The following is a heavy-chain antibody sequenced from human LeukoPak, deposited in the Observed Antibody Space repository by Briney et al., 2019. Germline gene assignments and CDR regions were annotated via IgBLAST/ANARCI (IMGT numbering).Heavy chain of an antibody. V-gene: IGHV3-21*01. CDR1: GFTFSDYS. D-gene: IGHD5/OR15-5a*01. Sequence: GGSLRLSCPASGFTFSDYSMSWVRQAPGKGLEWVSSISSSSDYIYYADSVKGRFTISRDNARNSLYLQMNSLRAEDTDVYYCARSRSVSNYKGMDVWGQGTTVTVSS. CDR2: ISSSSDYI. J-gene: IGHJ6*02. CDR3: ARSRSVSNYKGMDV.